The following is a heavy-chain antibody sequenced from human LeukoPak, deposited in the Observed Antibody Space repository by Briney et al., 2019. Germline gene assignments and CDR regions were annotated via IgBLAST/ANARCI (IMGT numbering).Heavy chain of an antibody. D-gene: IGHD6-13*01. V-gene: IGHV1-46*01. Sequence: ASVKVSCKASGYTFTTYYLQWVRQAPGQGLEWMGLINPSGGSTSYAQKFQGRVTMTRETSQSQVYMELSSLRSEDTAVYYCARIIAAPATWDYWGQGTLVSVSS. CDR2: INPSGGST. CDR3: ARIIAAPATWDY. J-gene: IGHJ4*02. CDR1: GYTFTTYY.